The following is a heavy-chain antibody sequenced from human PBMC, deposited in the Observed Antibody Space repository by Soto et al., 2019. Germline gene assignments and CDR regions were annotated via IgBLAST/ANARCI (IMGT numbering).Heavy chain of an antibody. CDR3: ARASASSMLRGVIIN. D-gene: IGHD3-10*01. Sequence: QVQLQESGPGLVKPSGTLSLTCAVSGGSISSDNWWSWVRQPPGKGLEWIGEMYHSGNTNYNPSLKSRVTISVDKSKNQFSMKMTSVTAADTALYDCARASASSMLRGVIINWGQGTQVTVSS. CDR1: GGSISSDNW. CDR2: MYHSGNT. J-gene: IGHJ4*02. V-gene: IGHV4-4*02.